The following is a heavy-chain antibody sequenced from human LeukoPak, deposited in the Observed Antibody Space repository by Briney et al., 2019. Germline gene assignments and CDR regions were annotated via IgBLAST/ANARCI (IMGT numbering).Heavy chain of an antibody. CDR1: GASISSSDRY. CDR2: INHSGST. D-gene: IGHD6-19*01. J-gene: IGHJ4*02. V-gene: IGHV4-39*07. CDR3: ARVRAVAGTPPDY. Sequence: SETLSLTCTVSGASISSSDRYWGWIRQPPGKGLEWIGEINHSGSTNYNPSLKSRVTISVDTSKNQFSLKLSSVTAADTAVYYCARVRAVAGTPPDYWGQGTLVTVSS.